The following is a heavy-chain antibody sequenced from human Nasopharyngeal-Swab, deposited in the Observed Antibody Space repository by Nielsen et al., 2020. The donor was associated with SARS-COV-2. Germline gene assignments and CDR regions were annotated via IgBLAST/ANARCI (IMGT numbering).Heavy chain of an antibody. V-gene: IGHV1-2*02. J-gene: IGHJ2*01. Sequence: ASVKVSCKASGYTFTGYYIHWVRQAPGQGLEWTGWINPNGGGTNYAQEFQGRVTMTRDTSISTTYMDLRWLRSDDTAVYYCARGPAHGAYPSRASFDLWGRGTLVSVSS. D-gene: IGHD3-16*01. CDR3: ARGPAHGAYPSRASFDL. CDR1: GYTFTGYY. CDR2: INPNGGGT.